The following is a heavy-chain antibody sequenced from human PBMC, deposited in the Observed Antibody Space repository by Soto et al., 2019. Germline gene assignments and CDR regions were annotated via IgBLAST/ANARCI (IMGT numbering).Heavy chain of an antibody. Sequence: GGSLRLSCAASGFTFSSYAMSWVRQARGKGLAWVSGISSGGGSATYADSVKGRFTISRDNAKNTLFLQMNSLRAEDTALYYCARVTAMATFLFYGLDVWGQGTTVTVSS. CDR3: ARVTAMATFLFYGLDV. CDR2: ISSGGGSA. CDR1: GFTFSSYA. D-gene: IGHD5-18*01. J-gene: IGHJ6*02. V-gene: IGHV3-74*03.